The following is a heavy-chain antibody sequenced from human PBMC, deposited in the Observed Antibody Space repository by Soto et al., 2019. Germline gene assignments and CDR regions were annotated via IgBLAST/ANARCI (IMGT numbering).Heavy chain of an antibody. J-gene: IGHJ4*02. V-gene: IGHV4-59*08. D-gene: IGHD3-22*01. CDR2: IYDSGSN. Sequence: SETLSLTCTVSNDSISTYYWTWIRQPPGKGLEWIGYIYDSGSNHYNPSLKSRVTISEDTSKNQFSLKLSSVTAADTAVYYCARIYYDSVFDYWGQGTLVTVSS. CDR1: NDSISTYY. CDR3: ARIYYDSVFDY.